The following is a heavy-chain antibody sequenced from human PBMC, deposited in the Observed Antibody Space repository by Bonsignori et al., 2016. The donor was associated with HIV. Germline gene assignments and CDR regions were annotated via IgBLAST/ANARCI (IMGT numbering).Heavy chain of an antibody. CDR1: GYSVNSNYY. CDR2: IYHSGTA. D-gene: IGHD2/OR15-2a*01. Sequence: SETLSLTCAVSGYSVNSNYYWAWIRQPPGEGMEWIGNIYHSGTAYYNPFLESRVTISLDTSRNQFSLKLTSVTAADTAVYYCARGGSPYSTNNWFAPWGQGTLVTVSS. J-gene: IGHJ5*02. V-gene: IGHV4-38-2*01. CDR3: ARGGSPYSTNNWFAP.